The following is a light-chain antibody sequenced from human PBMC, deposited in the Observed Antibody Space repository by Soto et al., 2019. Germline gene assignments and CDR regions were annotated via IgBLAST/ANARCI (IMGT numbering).Light chain of an antibody. CDR2: GAS. V-gene: IGKV3-20*01. Sequence: EIVLTQSPGTLSLSPGERATLFCRASQSLSSTYLAWYQQRPGPAPRLLSCGASNRATGIPDRFRGSGSGTDFTLTISRLEPGDVAVYYCQRYCSSSLSFGGGTMVEI. CDR3: QRYCSSSLS. CDR1: QSLSSTY. J-gene: IGKJ4*01.